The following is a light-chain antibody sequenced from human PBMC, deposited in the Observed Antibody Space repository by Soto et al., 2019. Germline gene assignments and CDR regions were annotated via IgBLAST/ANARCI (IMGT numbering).Light chain of an antibody. CDR3: AAWDDSLSVV. CDR1: SSNIGSNY. Sequence: QSVLSQPPSASGTPGQRVTISCSGSSSNIGSNYVYWYQQLPGTAPKLLIYSNNQRPSGVPDRFSGSKSGTSASLAISGLRSEDEAAYYCAAWDDSLSVVFGGGTQLTV. CDR2: SNN. J-gene: IGLJ3*02. V-gene: IGLV1-47*01.